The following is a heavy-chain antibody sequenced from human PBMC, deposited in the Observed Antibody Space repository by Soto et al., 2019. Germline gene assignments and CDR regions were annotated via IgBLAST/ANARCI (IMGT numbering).Heavy chain of an antibody. D-gene: IGHD3-3*01. CDR3: ARGRRNYDFWSGPYLKNVAFDI. J-gene: IGHJ3*02. Sequence: PGGSLRLSCAASGFTFSSYDMHWVRQATGKGLEWVSAIGTAGDTYYPGSVKGRFTISRENAKNSLYLQMNSLRAGDTAVYYCARGRRNYDFWSGPYLKNVAFDIWGQGTMVTVSS. CDR2: IGTAGDT. V-gene: IGHV3-13*01. CDR1: GFTFSSYD.